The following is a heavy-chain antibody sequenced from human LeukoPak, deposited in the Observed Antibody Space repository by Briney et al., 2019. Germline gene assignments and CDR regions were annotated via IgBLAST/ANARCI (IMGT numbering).Heavy chain of an antibody. V-gene: IGHV3-23*01. J-gene: IGHJ4*02. CDR3: ANVGSSASAY. CDR2: ISGSGITT. Sequence: GGSLRLSCVASGLKFTDYDMTWVRQAPGKGLEWVSAISGSGITTDYADFVKGRFTISRDNAKNTLYLQMTSLRVEDTALYYCANVGSSASAYWGQGTLVTVSS. CDR1: GLKFTDYD. D-gene: IGHD3-22*01.